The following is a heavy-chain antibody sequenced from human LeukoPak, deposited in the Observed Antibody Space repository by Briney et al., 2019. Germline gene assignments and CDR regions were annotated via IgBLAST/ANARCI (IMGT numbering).Heavy chain of an antibody. Sequence: KPGGSLRLSCAASGFTFSSYSMNWVRQAPGKGLEWVSSISSSSSYIYYADSVKGRFTISRDNAKNSLYLQMNSLRAEDTAVYYCGCSKEVIPLKGDAFDIWGQGTMVTVSS. D-gene: IGHD3-16*02. CDR1: GFTFSSYS. CDR2: ISSSSSYI. V-gene: IGHV3-21*01. J-gene: IGHJ3*02. CDR3: GCSKEVIPLKGDAFDI.